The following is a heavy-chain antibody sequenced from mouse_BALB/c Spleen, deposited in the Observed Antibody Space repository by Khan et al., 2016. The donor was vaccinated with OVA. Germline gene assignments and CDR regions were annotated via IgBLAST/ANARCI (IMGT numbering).Heavy chain of an antibody. Sequence: XVQGVESGGGLVQPGGSRKLSCAASGFTFNSYGMHWVRQAPEKGLEWVAYISGDSNTIYYADTVKGRFTISRDNPKNTLFLQMTSLMSEDTAMYYCATSYFYGYYFDYWGPGTTLTVS. D-gene: IGHD1-1*01. V-gene: IGHV5-17*02. J-gene: IGHJ2*01. CDR2: ISGDSNTI. CDR3: ATSYFYGYYFDY. CDR1: GFTFNSYG.